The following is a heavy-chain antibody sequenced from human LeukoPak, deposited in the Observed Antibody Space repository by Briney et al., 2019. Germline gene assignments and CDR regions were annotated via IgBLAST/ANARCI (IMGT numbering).Heavy chain of an antibody. CDR1: GYTLTELS. D-gene: IGHD3-22*01. V-gene: IGHV1-24*01. CDR3: ATAYYYDSSGYYSNAFDI. Sequence: ASVKVSCKVSGYTLTELSMHWVRQAPGKGLEWMGGFDPEDGETIYAQKFQGRVTMTEDTSTDTAYMELSSLRSEDTAVYYYATAYYYDSSGYYSNAFDIWGQGTMVTVSS. CDR2: FDPEDGET. J-gene: IGHJ3*02.